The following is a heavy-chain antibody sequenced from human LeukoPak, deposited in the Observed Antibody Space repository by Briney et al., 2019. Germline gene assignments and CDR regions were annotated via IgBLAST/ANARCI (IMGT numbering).Heavy chain of an antibody. CDR2: IYHSGST. J-gene: IGHJ4*02. Sequence: SETLSLACTVSDYSISSGYYRGWIRQPLGKGLEWIGSIYHSGSTYYNPSLKSRVTISVDTSKNQFSLKLSSVTAADTAVYYCARVGGWDSTGFDYWGQGTLVTVSS. CDR3: ARVGGWDSTGFDY. CDR1: DYSISSGYY. D-gene: IGHD2/OR15-2a*01. V-gene: IGHV4-38-2*02.